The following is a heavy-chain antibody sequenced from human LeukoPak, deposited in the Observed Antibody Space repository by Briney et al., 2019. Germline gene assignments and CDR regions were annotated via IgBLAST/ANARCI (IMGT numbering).Heavy chain of an antibody. CDR1: GGSITSYY. D-gene: IGHD6-19*01. J-gene: IGHJ4*02. Sequence: SETLSLTCTVSGGSITSYYWSWIRQPPGKGLEWIGYIYYSGSTNYNPSLKSRVTVSVDTSKNQFSLKLSSVTAADTAVYYCARGGSGWDLFDYWGQGTLVTVSS. CDR3: ARGGSGWDLFDY. V-gene: IGHV4-59*01. CDR2: IYYSGST.